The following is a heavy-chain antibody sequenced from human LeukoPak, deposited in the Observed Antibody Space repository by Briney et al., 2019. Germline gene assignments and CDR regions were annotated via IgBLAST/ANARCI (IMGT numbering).Heavy chain of an antibody. V-gene: IGHV3-7*01. J-gene: IGHJ6*03. CDR1: GFTFSSYW. CDR3: AREEVAAGTNYMDV. CDR2: VKQDGSEK. D-gene: IGHD6-13*01. Sequence: GGSLRLSCAASGFTFSSYWMSWVSQAPGKGLEWVANVKQDGSEKYYVDSVKGRFTISRDNAKNSLYLQMNSLRAEDTAVYYCAREEVAAGTNYMDVWGKGTTVTASS.